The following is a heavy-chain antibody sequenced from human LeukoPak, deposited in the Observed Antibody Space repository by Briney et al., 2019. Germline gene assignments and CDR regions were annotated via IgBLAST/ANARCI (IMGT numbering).Heavy chain of an antibody. D-gene: IGHD6-13*01. CDR2: MNPNSGNT. J-gene: IGHJ4*02. CDR1: GYTFMSYY. V-gene: IGHV1-8*02. CDR3: ARDYSSIPLGY. Sequence: ASVKVSCKASGYTFMSYYMHWVRQATGQGLEWMGWMNPNSGNTGYAQKFQGRVTMTRNTSISTAYMELSSLRSEDTAVYYCARDYSSIPLGYWGQGTLVTVSS.